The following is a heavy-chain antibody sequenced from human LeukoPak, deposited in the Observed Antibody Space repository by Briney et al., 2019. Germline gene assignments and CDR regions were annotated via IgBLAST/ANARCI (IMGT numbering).Heavy chain of an antibody. CDR1: GGSISSYY. CDR2: IYTSGST. D-gene: IGHD5-18*01. V-gene: IGHV4-4*07. CDR3: ARAKVYTAMDDAFDI. Sequence: WETLTLTCTVSGGSISSYYWSWIRQPAGKGLEWIGRIYTSGSTNYNPSLKSRVNMSVDTSKNQFSLKLSSVTAADTAVYYCARAKVYTAMDDAFDIGGQGTLGTVSS. J-gene: IGHJ3*02.